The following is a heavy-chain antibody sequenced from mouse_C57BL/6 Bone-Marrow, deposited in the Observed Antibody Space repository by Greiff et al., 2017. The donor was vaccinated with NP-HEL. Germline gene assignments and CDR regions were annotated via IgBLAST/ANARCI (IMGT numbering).Heavy chain of an antibody. CDR2: IDPENGDT. V-gene: IGHV14-4*01. Sequence: VQLQQSGAELVRPGASVKLSCTASGFNIKDDYMHWVKQRPEQGLEWIGWIDPENGDTEYASKFQGKATITADTSSNTAYLQLSSLTSEDTAVYYCTKTYYYGSSYEYFDVWGTGTTVTVSS. D-gene: IGHD1-1*01. CDR1: GFNIKDDY. CDR3: TKTYYYGSSYEYFDV. J-gene: IGHJ1*03.